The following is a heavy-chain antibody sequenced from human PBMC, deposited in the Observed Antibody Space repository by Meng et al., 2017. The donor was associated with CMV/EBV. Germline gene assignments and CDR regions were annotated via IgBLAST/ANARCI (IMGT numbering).Heavy chain of an antibody. CDR1: GGSISSSSYY. CDR3: ARGPRSRWWSGSYGCRGMDV. D-gene: IGHD3-10*01. V-gene: IGHV4-39*07. CDR2: IYYSGST. J-gene: IGHJ6*02. Sequence: SETLSLTCTVSGGSISSSSYYWGWIRQPPGKGLEWIGSIYYSGSTYYNPSLKSRVTISVDTSKNQFSLKLSSVTAADTAVYYCARGPRSRWWSGSYGCRGMDVWGQGTTVTVSS.